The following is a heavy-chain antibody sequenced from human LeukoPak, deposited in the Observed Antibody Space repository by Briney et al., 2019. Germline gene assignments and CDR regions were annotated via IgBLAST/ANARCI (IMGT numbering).Heavy chain of an antibody. Sequence: SETLSLTCPVSGGSVSSSRYYWGWIRQPPGKGLEWIGSIYYTGSTYYKPSLKSRVTISVDASKNHISLKLSSVTAADTAVYFFARHKSFDYLSPIDSSGQGTLVTVSP. D-gene: IGHD3-9*01. CDR1: GGSVSSSRYY. CDR3: ARHKSFDYLSPIDS. J-gene: IGHJ4*02. CDR2: IYYTGST. V-gene: IGHV4-39*01.